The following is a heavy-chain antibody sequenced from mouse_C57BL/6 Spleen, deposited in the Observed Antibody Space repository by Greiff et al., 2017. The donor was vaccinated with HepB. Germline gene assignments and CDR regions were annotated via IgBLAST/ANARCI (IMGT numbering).Heavy chain of an antibody. J-gene: IGHJ3*01. D-gene: IGHD2-4*01. CDR3: TRCDYDFAWFAY. Sequence: VQLKESGTVLARPGASVKMSCKTSGYTFTSYWMHWVKQRPGQGLEWIGAIYPGNSGTSYNQKFKGKANLTAVTSAMKAYMALSSLINEDSAVYYCTRCDYDFAWFAYWGQGTLVTVSA. V-gene: IGHV1-5*01. CDR2: IYPGNSGT. CDR1: GYTFTSYW.